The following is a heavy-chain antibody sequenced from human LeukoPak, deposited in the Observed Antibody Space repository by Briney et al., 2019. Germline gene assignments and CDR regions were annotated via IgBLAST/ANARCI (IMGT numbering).Heavy chain of an antibody. CDR2: MNPNSGNT. J-gene: IGHJ6*02. CDR1: GHTFTSYD. D-gene: IGHD2-15*01. V-gene: IGHV1-8*01. CDR3: ARFASGWNYYYGMDV. Sequence: EASVKVSCKASGHTFTSYDINWVRQATGQGLEWMGWMNPNSGNTGYAQKFQGRVTMTRNTSISTAYMELSSLRSEDTAVYYCARFASGWNYYYGMDVWGQGTTVTVSS.